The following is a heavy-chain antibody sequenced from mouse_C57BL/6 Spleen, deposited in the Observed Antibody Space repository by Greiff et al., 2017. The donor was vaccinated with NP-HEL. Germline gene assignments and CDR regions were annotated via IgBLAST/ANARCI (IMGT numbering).Heavy chain of an antibody. CDR1: GYTFTSYW. D-gene: IGHD2-12*01. J-gene: IGHJ3*01. V-gene: IGHV1-64*01. CDR3: ARYSCNGYDGAY. Sequence: QVQLQQPGAELVKPGASVKLSCKASGYTFTSYWMHWVKQRPGQGLEWIGMIHPNSGSTNYNEKFKSKATLTVDKSSSTAYMQLSRLTSEDSAVYYCARYSCNGYDGAYWGQGTPVTVSA. CDR2: IHPNSGST.